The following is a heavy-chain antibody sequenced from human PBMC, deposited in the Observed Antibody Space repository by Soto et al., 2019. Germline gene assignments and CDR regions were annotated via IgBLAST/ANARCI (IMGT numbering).Heavy chain of an antibody. CDR3: VEGLNYDFWSGYSERGFDY. CDR2: ISSSSSTI. V-gene: IGHV3-48*02. Sequence: GGSLRLSCAASGFTFSSYSMNWVRQAPGKGLEWVSYISSSSSTIYYADSVKGRFTISRDNAKNSLYLQMNSLRDEDTAVYYCVEGLNYDFWSGYSERGFDYWGQGTLVTVSS. CDR1: GFTFSSYS. D-gene: IGHD3-3*01. J-gene: IGHJ4*02.